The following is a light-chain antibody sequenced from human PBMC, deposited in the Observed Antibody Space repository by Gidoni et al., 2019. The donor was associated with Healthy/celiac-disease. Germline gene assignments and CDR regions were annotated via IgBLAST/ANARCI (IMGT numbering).Light chain of an antibody. CDR1: TGGVTSGHY. Sequence: QAVVTQEPSLTMSPGGTVTLTCGSSTGGVTSGHYPYWFQQKPGHAPRKLIYDTNNKHSWTPARFSGSLLGGKAALTLSGAQPEDEAEYYCLLSYSGARLVFGGGTKLTVL. CDR3: LLSYSGARLV. J-gene: IGLJ2*01. V-gene: IGLV7-46*01. CDR2: DTN.